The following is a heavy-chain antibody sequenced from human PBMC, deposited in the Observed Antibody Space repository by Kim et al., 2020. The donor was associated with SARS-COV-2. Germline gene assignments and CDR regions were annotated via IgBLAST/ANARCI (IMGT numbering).Heavy chain of an antibody. CDR2: ISWDGGST. CDR1: GFTFDDYT. Sequence: GGSLRLSCAASGFTFDDYTMHWVRQAPGKGLEWVSLISWDGGSTYYADSVKGRFTISRDNSKNSLYLQMNSLRTEDTALYYCAKDRGQWLDHGMDVWGQGTTVTVSS. CDR3: AKDRGQWLDHGMDV. D-gene: IGHD6-19*01. J-gene: IGHJ6*02. V-gene: IGHV3-43*01.